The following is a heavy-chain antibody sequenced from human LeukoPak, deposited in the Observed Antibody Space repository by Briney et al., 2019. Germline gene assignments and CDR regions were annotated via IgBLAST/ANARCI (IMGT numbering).Heavy chain of an antibody. V-gene: IGHV1-2*02. CDR1: GYTFTDYY. CDR3: ARGNYGGNSPFVDY. CDR2: MNPNSGGT. D-gene: IGHD4-23*01. Sequence: ASVKVSCKASGYTFTDYYIHWVRQAPGHGLEWMAWMNPNSGGTSYAQKFQGRVTMTRDTSISTAYMELSRLRSDDTAGYYCARGNYGGNSPFVDYWGQGNLVTVS. J-gene: IGHJ4*02.